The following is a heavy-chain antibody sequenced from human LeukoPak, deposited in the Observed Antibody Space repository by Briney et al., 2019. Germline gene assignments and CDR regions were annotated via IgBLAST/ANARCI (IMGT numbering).Heavy chain of an antibody. D-gene: IGHD1-26*01. CDR2: INAGNGNT. J-gene: IGHJ4*02. CDR3: ARVYVVGAIAFFDY. V-gene: IGHV1-3*01. Sequence: GASVKVSCKASGYTFTSYAMHWVRQAPGQRLEWMGWINAGNGNTKYSQKFQGRVTITRDTSASTAYMELSSLRSEDTAVYYCARVYVVGAIAFFDYWGQGTLVTVSS. CDR1: GYTFTSYA.